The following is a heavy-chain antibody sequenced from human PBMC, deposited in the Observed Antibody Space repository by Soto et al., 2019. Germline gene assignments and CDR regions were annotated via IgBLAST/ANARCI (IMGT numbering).Heavy chain of an antibody. Sequence: GGSLRLSCAASGFTFSSYAMSWVRQAPGKGLEWVSAISGSGGSTYYADSVKGRFTISRDNSKNTLYLQMNSLRAEDTAVYYCAKGSSGSYHNYYYYYYGMDVWGQGTTVTVSS. CDR1: GFTFSSYA. CDR3: AKGSSGSYHNYYYYYYGMDV. D-gene: IGHD1-26*01. CDR2: ISGSGGST. J-gene: IGHJ6*02. V-gene: IGHV3-23*01.